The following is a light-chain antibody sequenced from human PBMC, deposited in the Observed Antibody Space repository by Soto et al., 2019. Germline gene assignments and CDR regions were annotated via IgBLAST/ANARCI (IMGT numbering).Light chain of an antibody. V-gene: IGLV2-14*01. CDR1: SSDVGGYNY. Sequence: QSALTQPASVSGSPGQSITISCTGTSSDVGGYNYVSWYQQYPGKAPKLMIYEVSNRPSGVSNRFSGSQSGNTASLTISGLQAEDEADYYCTSYTSNTTVVFGTGTKVTVL. CDR3: TSYTSNTTVV. J-gene: IGLJ1*01. CDR2: EVS.